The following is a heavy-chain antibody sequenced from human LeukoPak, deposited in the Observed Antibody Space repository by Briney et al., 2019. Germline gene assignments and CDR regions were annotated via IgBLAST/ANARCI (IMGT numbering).Heavy chain of an antibody. CDR3: AKVGSIAAAGTSPPFDY. Sequence: PGGSLRLSCAASGFTFSSYAMSWVRQAPGKGLEWVSAISGSGGSTYYADSVKGRFTISRDNSKNTLYLQMNSLRAEDTAVYYCAKVGSIAAAGTSPPFDYWGQGTLVTVSS. CDR1: GFTFSSYA. J-gene: IGHJ4*02. V-gene: IGHV3-23*01. D-gene: IGHD6-13*01. CDR2: ISGSGGST.